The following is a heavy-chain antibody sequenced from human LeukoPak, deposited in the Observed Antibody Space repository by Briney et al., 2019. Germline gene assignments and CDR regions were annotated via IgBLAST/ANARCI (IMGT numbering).Heavy chain of an antibody. V-gene: IGHV3-23*01. J-gene: IGHJ4*02. CDR1: GFTFSSYA. Sequence: GGSLRLSCAASGFTFSSYAMSWVRQAPGKGLEWVSAISGSGGSTYYADSVKGRFTISRDNAKNSLYLQMNSLRAEDTAVYYCARVSGSSWAFDYWGQGTLVTVSS. CDR3: ARVSGSSWAFDY. D-gene: IGHD1-26*01. CDR2: ISGSGGST.